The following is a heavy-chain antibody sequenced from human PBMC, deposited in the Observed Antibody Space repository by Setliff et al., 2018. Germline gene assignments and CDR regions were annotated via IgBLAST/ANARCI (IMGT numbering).Heavy chain of an antibody. CDR3: AKELIEVLMTGLEF. V-gene: IGHV3-30*02. D-gene: IGHD3-22*01. CDR2: IRHDGNNK. CDR1: GFSFNTYG. Sequence: PGGSLRLSCAASGFSFNTYGMHWVRQAPGKGLEWVAFIRHDGNNKYYKDSVRGRFTISRDNSKNTVYLQMNSLRPEDTAVYFCAKELIEVLMTGLEFWGQGTMVTVSS. J-gene: IGHJ4*02.